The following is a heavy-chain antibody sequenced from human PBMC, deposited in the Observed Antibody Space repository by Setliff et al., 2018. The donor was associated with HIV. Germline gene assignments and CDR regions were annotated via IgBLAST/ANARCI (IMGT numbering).Heavy chain of an antibody. D-gene: IGHD2-21*02. CDR2: FYYSGTT. J-gene: IGHJ4*02. CDR3: ARFVLAWFDFSTGAVEVTDPYAFDF. V-gene: IGHV4-39*01. CDR1: GASITTNSYY. Sequence: PSETLSLTCAVSGASITTNSYYWDWIRQTPEKGLEWIGDFYYSGTTYYNPSLKSRATISVDTSQNQFSLRLSSVTAADTAVYHCARFVLAWFDFSTGAVEVTDPYAFDFWGQGILVTVSS.